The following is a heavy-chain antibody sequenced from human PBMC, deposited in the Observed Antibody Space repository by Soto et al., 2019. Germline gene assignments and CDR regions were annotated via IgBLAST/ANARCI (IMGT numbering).Heavy chain of an antibody. D-gene: IGHD2-21*02. Sequence: QVQLVQSGAEEKKPGASVKVSCKASGYTFTSYAMHWVRQAPGQRLEWMGWINAGNGNTKYSPKFQGRVTITRDASASTAYMELSSLRSEDTAVYSCARSIVVVTALDYWGQGTPVTVSS. J-gene: IGHJ4*02. V-gene: IGHV1-3*05. CDR3: ARSIVVVTALDY. CDR2: INAGNGNT. CDR1: GYTFTSYA.